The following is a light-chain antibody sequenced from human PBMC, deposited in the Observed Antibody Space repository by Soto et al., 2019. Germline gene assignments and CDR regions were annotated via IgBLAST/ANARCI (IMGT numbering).Light chain of an antibody. V-gene: IGKV1-5*01. CDR1: QSISNW. Sequence: DIQMTQSPSTLSASVGDRVTITCRASQSISNWLAWYQQKTGTAPKLLIYHASTLESGVPSRFSGSGSGTEFTLTISSLQPDDFATYYCQQYNSYSFGQGTKVDI. CDR3: QQYNSYS. CDR2: HAS. J-gene: IGKJ1*01.